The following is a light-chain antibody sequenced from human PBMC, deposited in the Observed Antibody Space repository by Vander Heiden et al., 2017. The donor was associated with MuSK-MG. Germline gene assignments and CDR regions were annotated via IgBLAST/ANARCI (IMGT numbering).Light chain of an antibody. Sequence: SYELPQPPSVSVSPGQTARITCSGDALPNQYAYWYQQKPGQAPVLVIYKDTERPSGIPERFSGSSSGTTVTLTISGVQTEDEADYSCQSADSSGTYVVFGGGTKLTVL. J-gene: IGLJ2*01. CDR3: QSADSSGTYVV. V-gene: IGLV3-25*03. CDR1: ALPNQY. CDR2: KDT.